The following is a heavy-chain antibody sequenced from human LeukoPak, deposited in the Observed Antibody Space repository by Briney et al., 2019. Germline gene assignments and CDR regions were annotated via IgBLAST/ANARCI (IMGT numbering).Heavy chain of an antibody. Sequence: SETLSLTCTVSGGSLSSTSYYWGWLRQPPGKRLEWIGTINYSGSTYYNPSLKSRVTISVDTSKNQISLKLNSVTAADTAMYYCARHGDLLSPFQTWGQGTLVTVSS. V-gene: IGHV4-39*01. CDR2: INYSGST. CDR3: ARHGDLLSPFQT. D-gene: IGHD2-21*02. J-gene: IGHJ5*02. CDR1: GGSLSSTSYY.